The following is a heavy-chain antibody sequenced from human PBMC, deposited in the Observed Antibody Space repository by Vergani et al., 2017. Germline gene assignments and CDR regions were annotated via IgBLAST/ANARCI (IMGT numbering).Heavy chain of an antibody. Sequence: QVQLQESGPGLVKPSQTLSLTCSVSGDSISSGVYYWNWIRQHPGKGLEWIGYIYSTGSTHHNPSLRRRINMSVDTSKNQFSLKLNSVTAADTAMYYCARMGGYDEGDALRIGYFDSWGPGILVTGSS. CDR2: IYSTGST. CDR1: GDSISSGVYY. V-gene: IGHV4-31*03. J-gene: IGHJ4*02. D-gene: IGHD3-22*01. CDR3: ARMGGYDEGDALRIGYFDS.